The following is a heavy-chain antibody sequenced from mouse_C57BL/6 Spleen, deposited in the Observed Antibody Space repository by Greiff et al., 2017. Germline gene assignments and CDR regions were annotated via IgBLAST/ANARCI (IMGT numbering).Heavy chain of an antibody. CDR2: INPNNGGT. Sequence: EVQLQQSGPELVKPGASVKISCKASGYTFTDYYMNWVKQSHGKSLEWIGDINPNNGGTSYNQKFKGKATLTVDKSSSTAYMELRSLTSEDSAVYYCARFGTPGYFDYWGQGTTLTVSS. D-gene: IGHD3-1*01. J-gene: IGHJ2*01. CDR1: GYTFTDYY. CDR3: ARFGTPGYFDY. V-gene: IGHV1-26*01.